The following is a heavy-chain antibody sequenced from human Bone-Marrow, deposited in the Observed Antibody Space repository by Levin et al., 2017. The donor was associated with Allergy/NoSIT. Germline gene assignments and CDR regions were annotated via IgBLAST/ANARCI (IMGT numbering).Heavy chain of an antibody. V-gene: IGHV3-23*01. Sequence: PGGSLRLSCAASGFTFSSYAMSWVRQAPGKGLEWVSAISGSGGSTYYADSVKGRFTISRDNSKNTLYLQMNSLRAEDTAVYYCAKSGSTSCRLCPRGPFYYYYGMDVWGQGTTVTVSS. J-gene: IGHJ6*02. D-gene: IGHD2-2*01. CDR3: AKSGSTSCRLCPRGPFYYYYGMDV. CDR1: GFTFSSYA. CDR2: ISGSGGST.